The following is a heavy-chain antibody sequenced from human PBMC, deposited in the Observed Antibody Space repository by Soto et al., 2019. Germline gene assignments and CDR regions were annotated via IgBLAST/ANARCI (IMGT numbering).Heavy chain of an antibody. CDR1: GYSFSSHW. CDR2: LYPGDSDT. D-gene: IGHD3-10*01. Sequence: GESLKISCKGSGYSFSSHWIGWVRQMPGKGLEWMGILYPGDSDTRYSPSFQGQVLISADTSISTAYLQWSSLKASDAAMYYCARRGHGSGSYHPFDYWRQGALVTVSS. V-gene: IGHV5-51*01. CDR3: ARRGHGSGSYHPFDY. J-gene: IGHJ4*02.